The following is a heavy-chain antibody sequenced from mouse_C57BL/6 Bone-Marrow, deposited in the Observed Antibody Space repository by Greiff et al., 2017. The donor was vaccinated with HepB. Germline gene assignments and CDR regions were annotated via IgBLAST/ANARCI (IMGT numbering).Heavy chain of an antibody. Sequence: EVKLEESGGGLVKPGGSLKLSCAASGFTFSSYPMSWVRQTPEKRLEWVATISGGGGNTYYPDSVKGRFTISRDNAKNTLYLQMSSLRSEDTALYYCARHDYGNPYAMDYWGQGTSVTVSS. CDR2: ISGGGGNT. CDR3: ARHDYGNPYAMDY. CDR1: GFTFSSYP. D-gene: IGHD2-1*01. J-gene: IGHJ4*01. V-gene: IGHV5-9*01.